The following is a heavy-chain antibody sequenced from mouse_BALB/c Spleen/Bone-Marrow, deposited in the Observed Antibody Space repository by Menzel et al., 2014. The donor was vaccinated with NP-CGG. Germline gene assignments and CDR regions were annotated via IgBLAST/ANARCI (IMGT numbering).Heavy chain of an antibody. V-gene: IGHV1-22*01. CDR2: VNPNIGGT. CDR3: ARGRWYY. D-gene: IGHD2-3*01. J-gene: IGHJ2*01. CDR1: GYTFTDYT. Sequence: DVQLQESGPELVKPGASVKISCKTSGYTFTDYTLHWVKQSHGKSLEWIGGVNPNIGGTSYNQKFKGKASLTVNKSSTTAYKELRSLTSEDSAVYYCARGRWYYWGQGTTLTVSS.